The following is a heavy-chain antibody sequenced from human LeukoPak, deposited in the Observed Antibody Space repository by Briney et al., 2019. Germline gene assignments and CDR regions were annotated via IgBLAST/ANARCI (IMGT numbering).Heavy chain of an antibody. D-gene: IGHD2-2*01. CDR2: IYHSGGT. J-gene: IGHJ2*01. CDR3: AMIVVVPAAIPYWYFDL. CDR1: GYSISSGYY. Sequence: SETLSLTCAVSGYSISSGYYWGWIRQPPGKGLEWIGSIYHSGGTYYNPSLKSRVTISVDTSENQFSLKLSSVTAADTAVYYCAMIVVVPAAIPYWYFDLWGRGTLVTVSS. V-gene: IGHV4-38-2*01.